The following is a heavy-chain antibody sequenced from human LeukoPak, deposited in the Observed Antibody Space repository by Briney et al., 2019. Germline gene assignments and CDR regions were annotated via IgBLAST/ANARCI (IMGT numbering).Heavy chain of an antibody. CDR2: INHSGST. V-gene: IGHV4-34*01. Sequence: SETLSLTCAVYGGSFSGYYWSWIRQPPGKGLEWIGEINHSGSTNYNPSLKSRVTISVDTSRNQFSLKLSSVTAADTAVYYCARMHSSGWSNDYWGQGTLVTVSS. CDR3: ARMHSSGWSNDY. J-gene: IGHJ4*02. D-gene: IGHD6-19*01. CDR1: GGSFSGYY.